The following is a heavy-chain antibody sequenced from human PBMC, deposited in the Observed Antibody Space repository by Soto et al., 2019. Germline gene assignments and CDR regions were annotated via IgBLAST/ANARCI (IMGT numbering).Heavy chain of an antibody. J-gene: IGHJ6*02. Sequence: GESLKISCKGSGYSFTSYWIGWVRQMPGKGLESMGVIYPGDSDTRYSPSFQGQVTISADKSISTAYLQWSSLKASDTAMYYCARTAAAGKYYYGMDVWGQGTTVTVSS. CDR2: IYPGDSDT. CDR3: ARTAAAGKYYYGMDV. D-gene: IGHD6-13*01. CDR1: GYSFTSYW. V-gene: IGHV5-51*01.